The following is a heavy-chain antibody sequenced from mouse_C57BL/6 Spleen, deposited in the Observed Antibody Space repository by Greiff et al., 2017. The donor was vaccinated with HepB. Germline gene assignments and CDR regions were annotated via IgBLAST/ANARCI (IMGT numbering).Heavy chain of an antibody. D-gene: IGHD1-1*01. J-gene: IGHJ4*01. CDR1: GYTFTSYW. CDR3: ARRATTVERDAMDY. V-gene: IGHV1-59*01. Sequence: QVQLQQPGAELVRPGTSVKLSCKASGYTFTSYWMHWVKQRPGQGLEWIGVIDPSDSYTNYNQKFKGKATLTVDTSSSTAYMQLSSLPSEDSAVYYWARRATTVERDAMDYWGQGTSVTVSA. CDR2: IDPSDSYT.